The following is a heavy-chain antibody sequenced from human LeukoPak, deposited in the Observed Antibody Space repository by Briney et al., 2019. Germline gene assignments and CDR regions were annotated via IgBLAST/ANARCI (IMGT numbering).Heavy chain of an antibody. V-gene: IGHV3-11*05. Sequence: GGSLRLSCAASGFAFSDYYMIWIRQAPGKGLEWLGYISGSGSFTNYADSVKGRLNISRDNAKESVYLQMNSLRAEDTALYYCARDLSWRTGSLDYWGQGTMVTVSS. CDR2: ISGSGSFT. D-gene: IGHD3/OR15-3a*01. CDR3: ARDLSWRTGSLDY. J-gene: IGHJ4*02. CDR1: GFAFSDYY.